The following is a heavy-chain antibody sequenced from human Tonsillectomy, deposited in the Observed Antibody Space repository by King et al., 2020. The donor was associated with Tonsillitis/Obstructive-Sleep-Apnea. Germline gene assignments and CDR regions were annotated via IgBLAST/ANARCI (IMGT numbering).Heavy chain of an antibody. J-gene: IGHJ6*02. V-gene: IGHV3-30*18. CDR2: ISYDGSNK. D-gene: IGHD3-22*01. CDR1: GFTFSSYG. Sequence: VQLVESGGGVVQPGRSLRLSCAASGFTFSSYGMHWVRQAPGKGLEWVAGISYDGSNKYYADSVKGRFTISRDNSKNTLYRQMNSLRAEDTSVYYCAKELVGTMIAIYYYGMGVWGQGTTVTVSS. CDR3: AKELVGTMIAIYYYGMGV.